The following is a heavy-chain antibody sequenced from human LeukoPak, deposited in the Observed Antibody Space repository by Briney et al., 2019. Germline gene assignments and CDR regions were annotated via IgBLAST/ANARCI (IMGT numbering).Heavy chain of an antibody. CDR2: ISGSGSST. J-gene: IGHJ5*02. CDR1: GFTFSSYA. CDR3: AKTSAAAAYSSWFDP. Sequence: GGSLRLSCAASGFTFSSYAMSWVRQAPGKGLEWVSAISGSGSSTYYADSVKGRFTISRDNSKNTLYPQMNSLRAEDTAVYYCAKTSAAAAYSSWFDPWGQGTLVTVSS. D-gene: IGHD6-13*01. V-gene: IGHV3-23*01.